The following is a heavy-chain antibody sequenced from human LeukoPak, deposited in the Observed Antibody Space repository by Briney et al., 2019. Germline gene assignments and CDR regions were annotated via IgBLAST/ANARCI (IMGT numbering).Heavy chain of an antibody. Sequence: GSVKVSCKASGYTFIDYYMHWVRQAPGQGLEWMGIINTRGGSTSYAQKFQGRVTMTRDTSTSTAYMELSSLRSEDTAVYYCARRTTFYYDSSPHYGYYFDYWGQGTLVTVSS. V-gene: IGHV1-46*01. CDR2: INTRGGST. CDR3: ARRTTFYYDSSPHYGYYFDY. CDR1: GYTFIDYY. D-gene: IGHD3-22*01. J-gene: IGHJ4*02.